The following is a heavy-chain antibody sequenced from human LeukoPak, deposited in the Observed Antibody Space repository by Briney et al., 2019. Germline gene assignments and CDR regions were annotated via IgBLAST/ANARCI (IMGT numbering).Heavy chain of an antibody. CDR1: GGTFSSYA. Sequence: SVRVSCKASGGTFSSYAISWVRQAPGQGLEWMGGIIPIFGTANYAQKFQGRVTITADESTGTAYMEPSSLRSEDTAVYYCARGRHPSRVVTATPNHDYWGQGTLVTVSS. CDR2: IIPIFGTA. V-gene: IGHV1-69*13. CDR3: ARGRHPSRVVTATPNHDY. D-gene: IGHD2-21*02. J-gene: IGHJ4*02.